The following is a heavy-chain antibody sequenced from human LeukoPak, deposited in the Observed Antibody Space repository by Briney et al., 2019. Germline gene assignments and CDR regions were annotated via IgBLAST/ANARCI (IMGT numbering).Heavy chain of an antibody. V-gene: IGHV4-59*01. CDR3: AREKNGNEPFDY. D-gene: IGHD4-23*01. J-gene: IGHJ4*02. CDR2: KDYSGST. Sequence: PSETLSLTCTVSGGSISRYYWSWIRQPPGKGLEWIGYKDYSGSTNYNRSLKSRVTISVDTSKNQFSLKVSSVTAADTAVYYCAREKNGNEPFDYWGQGTLVTVSS. CDR1: GGSISRYY.